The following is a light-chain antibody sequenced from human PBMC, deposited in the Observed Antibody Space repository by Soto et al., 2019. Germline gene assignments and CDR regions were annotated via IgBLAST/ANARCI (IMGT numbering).Light chain of an antibody. Sequence: QSALTRPASVSGSPGQSITISCTGTSSDVGTNDVVSWYQQNPGKAPKLIIYEDSKRPSGVSNRFSASKSGNTASLTISGLQAEDEANYHCCSYVGSSTLVFGGGTKLTVL. V-gene: IGLV2-23*01. J-gene: IGLJ2*01. CDR3: CSYVGSSTLV. CDR1: SSDVGTNDV. CDR2: EDS.